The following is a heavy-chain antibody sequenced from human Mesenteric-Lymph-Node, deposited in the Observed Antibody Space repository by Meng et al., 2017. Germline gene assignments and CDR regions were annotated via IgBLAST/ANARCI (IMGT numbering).Heavy chain of an antibody. V-gene: IGHV1-8*03. J-gene: IGHJ5*02. CDR2: MNPNSGNT. CDR1: GYTFTSYD. D-gene: IGHD2-15*01. CDR3: ARGRYCSGGSCGPIDP. Sequence: QGQLVQSGVEVKKPGASVKVSCKASGYTFTSYDINWVRQATGQGLEWMGWMNPNSGNTGYAQKFQGRVTITRNTSISTAYMELSSLRSEDTAVYYCARGRYCSGGSCGPIDPWGQGTLVTVSS.